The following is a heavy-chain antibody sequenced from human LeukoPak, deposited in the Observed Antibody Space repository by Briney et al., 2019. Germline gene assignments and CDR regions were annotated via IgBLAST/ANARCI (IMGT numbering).Heavy chain of an antibody. V-gene: IGHV4-39*07. Sequence: PSETLSLTCTVSGGSISSSSYYWGWIRQPPGKGLEWIGSIYYSGSTYYNPSLKSRVTISVDTSKNQFSLKLSSVTAADTAVYYCARDFPYDLWSGHNWFDPWGQGTLVTVSS. D-gene: IGHD3-3*01. CDR1: GGSISSSSYY. J-gene: IGHJ5*02. CDR2: IYYSGST. CDR3: ARDFPYDLWSGHNWFDP.